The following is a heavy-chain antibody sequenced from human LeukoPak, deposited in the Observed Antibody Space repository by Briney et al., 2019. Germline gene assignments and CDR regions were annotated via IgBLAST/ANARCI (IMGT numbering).Heavy chain of an antibody. Sequence: GESLKISCKGSGSSFTSYWIGWVRQMPGKGLEWMGIIYPGDSDTRYSPSFQGQVTISADKSISTAYLQWSSLKASDTAMYYCARRTQMGATSPGFDYWGQGTLVTVSS. J-gene: IGHJ4*02. V-gene: IGHV5-51*01. CDR3: ARRTQMGATSPGFDY. CDR2: IYPGDSDT. CDR1: GSSFTSYW. D-gene: IGHD1-26*01.